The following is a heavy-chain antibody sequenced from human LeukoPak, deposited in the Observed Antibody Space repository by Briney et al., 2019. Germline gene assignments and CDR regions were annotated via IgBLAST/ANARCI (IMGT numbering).Heavy chain of an antibody. V-gene: IGHV1-2*02. CDR3: AREWDDYGGNPAHLDY. Sequence: GASVKVSCKASGYTFTGYYMHWVRQAPGQGLEWMGWINPNSGGTNYAQKFQGRVTMTRDTSTSTVYMELSSLRSEDTAVYYCAREWDDYGGNPAHLDYWGQGTLVTVSS. D-gene: IGHD4-23*01. CDR2: INPNSGGT. CDR1: GYTFTGYY. J-gene: IGHJ4*02.